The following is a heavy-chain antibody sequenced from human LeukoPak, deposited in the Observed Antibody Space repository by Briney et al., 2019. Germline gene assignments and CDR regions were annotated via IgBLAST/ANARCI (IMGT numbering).Heavy chain of an antibody. D-gene: IGHD3-3*01. J-gene: IGHJ5*02. CDR3: AKDYDFWSGSPFDP. CDR2: ISGSGGST. Sequence: GGSLRLSCAASGFTFSSYAMSWVRQAPGKGPEWVSAISGSGGSTYYADSVKGRFTISRDNSKNTLYLQMNSLRAEDTAVYYCAKDYDFWSGSPFDPWGQGTLVTVSS. CDR1: GFTFSSYA. V-gene: IGHV3-23*01.